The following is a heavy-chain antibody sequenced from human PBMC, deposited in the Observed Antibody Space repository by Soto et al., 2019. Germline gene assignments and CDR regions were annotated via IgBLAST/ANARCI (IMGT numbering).Heavy chain of an antibody. V-gene: IGHV4-31*03. J-gene: IGHJ4*02. Sequence: QVQLQESGPGRVKPSQTLSLTCTVSGGSISSGGYFWTWIRQHPGKGLEWIGYIYYSGNTNYNPSLKSRVTISVDTSKNQFSLKLSSATAADPALYYCAREPSIWGQGTLVTVSS. CDR1: GGSISSGGYF. CDR3: AREPSI. CDR2: IYYSGNT.